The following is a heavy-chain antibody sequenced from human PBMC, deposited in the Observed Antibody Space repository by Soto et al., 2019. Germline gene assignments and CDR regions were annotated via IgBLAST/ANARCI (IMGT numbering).Heavy chain of an antibody. J-gene: IGHJ6*02. CDR2: IFSDAER. Sequence: QVTLRESGPVLLKPTETLTLTCTVSGFSLTTGRMGVSWIRQPPGKALEWLAHIFSDAERSYSTSLQGRLTISTDGSGSQVVLIMTNMGPVDTGTYCCVRINADSYSYSYAMDVGGQGTTVTVSS. CDR1: GFSLTTGRMG. V-gene: IGHV2-26*01. D-gene: IGHD2-21*02. CDR3: VRINADSYSYSYAMDV.